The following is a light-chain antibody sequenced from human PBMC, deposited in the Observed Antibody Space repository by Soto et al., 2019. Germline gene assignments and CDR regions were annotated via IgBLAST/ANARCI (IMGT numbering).Light chain of an antibody. CDR1: QAIISS. CDR3: QHLNDYRYT. J-gene: IGKJ2*01. CDR2: AAS. Sequence: DIRLTQSPSFLSASVGDRVTITCRASQAIISSLACYQHNPGKAPKLLIYAASTWQNGVPSSFSGSGSGTEFTLTISSLQPEDFATYYCQHLNDYRYTFGQGTKVQIK. V-gene: IGKV1-9*01.